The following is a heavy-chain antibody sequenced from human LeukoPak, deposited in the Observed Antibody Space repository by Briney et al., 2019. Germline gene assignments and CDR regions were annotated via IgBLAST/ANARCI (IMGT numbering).Heavy chain of an antibody. V-gene: IGHV4-59*12. CDR3: ARVNYDILTGSGPGFDP. J-gene: IGHJ5*02. CDR2: IYYSGST. D-gene: IGHD3-9*01. CDR1: GGSISSYY. Sequence: SETLSLTCTVSGGSISSYYWSWIRQPPGKGLEWIGYIYYSGSTNYNPSLKSRVTISVDTSKNQFSLKLSSVTAADTAVYYCARVNYDILTGSGPGFDPWGQGTLVTVSS.